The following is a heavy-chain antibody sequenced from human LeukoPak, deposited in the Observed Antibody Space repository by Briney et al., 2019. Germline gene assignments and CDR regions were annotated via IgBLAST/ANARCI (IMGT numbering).Heavy chain of an antibody. CDR3: ARTTEAHSWRTRYYDYYMDV. D-gene: IGHD6-13*01. Sequence: SQTLSHTCTVSGDSINSGNNYWSWIRQPAGKGPEWIGHIYSSGTTNYNPSLKSRVTISVDTSKNQFSLKLSSVTAADTAVYYCARTTEAHSWRTRYYDYYMDVWGKGTTVTVSS. CDR2: IYSSGTT. CDR1: GDSINSGNNY. V-gene: IGHV4-61*09. J-gene: IGHJ6*03.